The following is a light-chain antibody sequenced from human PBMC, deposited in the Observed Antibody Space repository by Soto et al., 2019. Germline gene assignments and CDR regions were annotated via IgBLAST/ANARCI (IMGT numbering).Light chain of an antibody. CDR3: QQYGSSPIT. Sequence: EIVLTQSPGTLSLSPGERATLSCRASQSVSSSYLAWYQQKAGQPPRLLIYGASSTATGIPDRFSGSGSGKDFTLTISRLEPEDFAVYYWQQYGSSPITFGGGTKVEIK. J-gene: IGKJ4*01. V-gene: IGKV3-20*01. CDR2: GAS. CDR1: QSVSSSY.